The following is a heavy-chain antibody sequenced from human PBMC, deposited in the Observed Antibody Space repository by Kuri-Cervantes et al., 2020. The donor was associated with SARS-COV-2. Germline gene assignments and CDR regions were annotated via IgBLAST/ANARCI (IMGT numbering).Heavy chain of an antibody. Sequence: LTCAASGFTLSSYSMNWVRQAPGKGLEWVSSISSSSSYIYYADSVKGRFTISRDNAKNSLYLQMNSLRAEDTAVYYCALDYYDSSGRCDYWGQGTLVTVSS. CDR1: GFTLSSYS. D-gene: IGHD3-22*01. CDR3: ALDYYDSSGRCDY. CDR2: ISSSSSYI. J-gene: IGHJ4*02. V-gene: IGHV3-21*01.